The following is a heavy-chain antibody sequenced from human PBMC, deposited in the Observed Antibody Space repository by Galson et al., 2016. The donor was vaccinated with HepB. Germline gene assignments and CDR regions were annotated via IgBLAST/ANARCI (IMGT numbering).Heavy chain of an antibody. CDR3: VREDCGDDRVYYYYYGMDV. Sequence: SLRLSCAASGFTFTRYWMHWVRQAPGKGLVWVSRINSDGTSASYADSMKGRFTISRDNAKNTLYLQMNSLRAEDTAVYYCVREDCGDDRVYYYYYGMDVWGQGTTVTVSS. CDR1: GFTFTRYW. D-gene: IGHD4-17*01. CDR2: INSDGTSA. J-gene: IGHJ6*02. V-gene: IGHV3-74*01.